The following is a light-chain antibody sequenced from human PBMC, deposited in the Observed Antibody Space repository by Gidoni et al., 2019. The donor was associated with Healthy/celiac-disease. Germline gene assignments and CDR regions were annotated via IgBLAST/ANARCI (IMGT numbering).Light chain of an antibody. Sequence: QSALTQPPSAAGSPGQSVTISCTGTSSDVGGYNYVSWYQQNPGNAPKLMIYEVSKRPAGVPDRFSGSKSGNTASLTVSGLQAEDEADYYCSSYAGSNNLVVFGGGTKLTVL. CDR2: EVS. CDR3: SSYAGSNNLVV. J-gene: IGLJ2*01. CDR1: SSDVGGYNY. V-gene: IGLV2-8*01.